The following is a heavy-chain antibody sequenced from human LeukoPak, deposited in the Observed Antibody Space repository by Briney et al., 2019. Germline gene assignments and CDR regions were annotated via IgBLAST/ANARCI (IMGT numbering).Heavy chain of an antibody. D-gene: IGHD3-10*01. V-gene: IGHV4-34*01. CDR3: ARRYYYNLGSFPFDF. CDR1: GGPFSGYF. CDR2: IHNSGTT. Sequence: SETLSLTCAVSGGPFSGYFWSWIRQSSGKGLEWIGEIHNSGTTNYNPSLSSRVTISEDTSKNQFYLNLSSVTAADTAVYYCARRYYYNLGSFPFDFWGQGTLVTVSS. J-gene: IGHJ4*02.